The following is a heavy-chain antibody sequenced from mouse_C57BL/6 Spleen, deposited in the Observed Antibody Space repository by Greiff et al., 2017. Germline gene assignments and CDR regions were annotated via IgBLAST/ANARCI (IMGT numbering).Heavy chain of an antibody. Sequence: EVHLVESGGGLVQPGGSLKLSCAASGFTFSDYGMAWVRQAPRTGPEWVAFISNLAYSIYYADTVTGRFTISRANAKNTLYLEMSSLRSEDTAMYYCAREGNYDYDGYWCFDVWGTGTTVTVSS. V-gene: IGHV5-15*01. D-gene: IGHD2-4*01. CDR2: ISNLAYSI. CDR3: AREGNYDYDGYWCFDV. J-gene: IGHJ1*03. CDR1: GFTFSDYG.